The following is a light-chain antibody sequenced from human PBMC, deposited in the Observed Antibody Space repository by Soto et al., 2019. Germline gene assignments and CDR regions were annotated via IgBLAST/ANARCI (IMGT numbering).Light chain of an antibody. CDR3: AAWDDSLSGPVV. J-gene: IGLJ2*01. Sequence: QSVLTQPPSASGTPGQRVTISCSGSSSNIGSNYVYWYQQLPGTAPKLLIYRNNQRPSGVPDRFSGSKSGTSASLATSGLRSEDEADYYCAAWDDSLSGPVVFGGGTKLTVL. CDR1: SSNIGSNY. CDR2: RNN. V-gene: IGLV1-47*01.